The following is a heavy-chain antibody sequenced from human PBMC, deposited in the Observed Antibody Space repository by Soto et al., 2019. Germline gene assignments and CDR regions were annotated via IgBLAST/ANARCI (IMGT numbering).Heavy chain of an antibody. CDR2: IKQDGSEK. CDR1: GFTFSSYW. V-gene: IGHV3-7*01. J-gene: IGHJ5*02. D-gene: IGHD2-15*01. CDR3: ARARPAGYCSGGSCYSLLGWFDP. Sequence: GGSLRLSCAASGFTFSSYWMSWVRQAPGKGLEWVANIKQDGSEKYYVDSVKGRFTISRDNAKNSLYLRMNSLRAEDTAVYYCARARPAGYCSGGSCYSLLGWFDPWGQGTLVTVSS.